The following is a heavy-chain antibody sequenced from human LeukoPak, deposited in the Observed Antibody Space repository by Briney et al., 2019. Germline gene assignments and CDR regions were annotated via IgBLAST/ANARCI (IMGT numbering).Heavy chain of an antibody. CDR2: IYYSGST. Sequence: SETLSLTCAVYGGSISSYYWSWIRQPPGKGLEWIGYIYYSGSTNYNPSLKSRVTISVDTSKNQFSLKLSSVTAADTAVYYCASYDFWSGYFFDYWGQGTLVTVSS. V-gene: IGHV4-59*08. D-gene: IGHD3-3*01. CDR3: ASYDFWSGYFFDY. CDR1: GGSISSYY. J-gene: IGHJ4*02.